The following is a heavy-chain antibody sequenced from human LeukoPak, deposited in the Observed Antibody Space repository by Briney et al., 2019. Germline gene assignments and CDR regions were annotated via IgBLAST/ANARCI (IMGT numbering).Heavy chain of an antibody. CDR1: GGSISRGDNN. Sequence: SETLSLTCTVSGGSISRGDNNWSWIRQPPGKGLEWIGYINYSGSTYYNPSLKSRVTISVDTSKNQFSLKVNSVTAADTAVYYCAREDYGQFDYWGQGTLVTVSS. CDR3: AREDYGQFDY. V-gene: IGHV4-30-4*08. J-gene: IGHJ4*02. CDR2: INYSGST. D-gene: IGHD4/OR15-4a*01.